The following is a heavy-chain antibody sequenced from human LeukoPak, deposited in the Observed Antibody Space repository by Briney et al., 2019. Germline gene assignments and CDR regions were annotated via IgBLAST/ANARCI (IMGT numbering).Heavy chain of an antibody. CDR2: IYHSGST. D-gene: IGHD3-10*01. CDR3: ARAGYGSGSYYVGEYYFDY. J-gene: IGHJ4*02. V-gene: IGHV4-34*01. CDR1: GGSFSGYY. Sequence: SETLSLTCAVYGGSFSGYYWSWIRQSPGKGLEWIGSIYHSGSTYYNPSLKSRVTISVDTSKNQFSLKLSSVTAADTAVYYCARAGYGSGSYYVGEYYFDYWGQGTLVTVSS.